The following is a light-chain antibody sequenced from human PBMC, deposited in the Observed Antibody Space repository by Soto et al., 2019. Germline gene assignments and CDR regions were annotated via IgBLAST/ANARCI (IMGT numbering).Light chain of an antibody. CDR3: QQYGSSPPFT. CDR1: QSVSSSY. V-gene: IGKV3-20*01. CDR2: GAS. J-gene: IGKJ3*01. Sequence: EIVLTQSPGTLSLPPGGRATLSCRASQSVSSSYLAWYQQKPGQAPRLLIYGASSRATGIPDRFSGSGSGTDFTLTISRLEPEDFAVYYCQQYGSSPPFTFGPGTKVDIK.